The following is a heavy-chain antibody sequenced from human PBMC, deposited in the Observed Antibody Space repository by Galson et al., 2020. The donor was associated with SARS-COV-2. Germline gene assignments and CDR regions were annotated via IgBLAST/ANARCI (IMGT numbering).Heavy chain of an antibody. CDR3: ARARSGSYLSAFDI. V-gene: IGHV3-30*04. CDR1: GFTFSSYA. CDR2: ISYDGSNK. D-gene: IGHD1-26*01. J-gene: IGHJ3*02. Sequence: QLGESLKISCAASGFTFSSYAMHWVRQAPGKGLEWVAVISYDGSNKYYADSVKGRFTISRDNSKNTLYLQMNSLRAEDTAVYYCARARSGSYLSAFDIWGQGTMVTVSS.